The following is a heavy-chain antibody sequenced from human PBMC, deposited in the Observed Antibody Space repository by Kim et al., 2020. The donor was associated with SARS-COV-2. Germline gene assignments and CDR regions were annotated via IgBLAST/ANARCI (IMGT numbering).Heavy chain of an antibody. D-gene: IGHD3-9*01. CDR2: IYPGDSDT. Sequence: GESLKISCKGSGYSFTSYWIGWVRQMPGKGLEWMGIIYPGDSDTRYSPAFQGQVTISADKSISTAYLQWSSLKAVDTAMYYCARRYDILTGYYPFDYWGRGTLVTVSS. J-gene: IGHJ4*02. CDR3: ARRYDILTGYYPFDY. CDR1: GYSFTSYW. V-gene: IGHV5-51*01.